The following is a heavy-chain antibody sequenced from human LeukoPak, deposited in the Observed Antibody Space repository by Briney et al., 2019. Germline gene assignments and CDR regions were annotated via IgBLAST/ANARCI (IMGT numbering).Heavy chain of an antibody. CDR2: IYYSGST. D-gene: IGHD4-17*01. CDR3: ARRPSVTTFVWFDP. Sequence: SETLSLTCTVSGGSISSSSYYWGWIRQPPGKGLEWIGSIYYSGSTYYNPSPKSRVTISVDTSKNQFSLKLSSVTAADTAVYYCARRPSVTTFVWFDPWGQGALVTVSS. CDR1: GGSISSSSYY. V-gene: IGHV4-39*01. J-gene: IGHJ5*02.